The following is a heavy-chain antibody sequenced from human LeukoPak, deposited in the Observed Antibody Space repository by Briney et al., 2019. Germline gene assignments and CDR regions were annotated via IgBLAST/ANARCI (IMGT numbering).Heavy chain of an antibody. V-gene: IGHV4-4*07. CDR3: ARGTAAAPERAFDI. J-gene: IGHJ3*02. CDR2: IYSSGST. D-gene: IGHD6-13*01. Sequence: PSETLSLTCTVSGGSITYYYWSWIRQPAGKGLEWIGRIYSSGSTDYNPSLKSRVTMSVDTSKIQFSLKMTSVTAADTAVYYCARGTAAAPERAFDIWGQGTVVTVSS. CDR1: GGSITYYY.